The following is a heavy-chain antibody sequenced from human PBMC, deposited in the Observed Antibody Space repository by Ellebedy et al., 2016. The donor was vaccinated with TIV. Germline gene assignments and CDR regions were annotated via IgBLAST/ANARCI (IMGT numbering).Heavy chain of an antibody. J-gene: IGHJ6*02. D-gene: IGHD4-17*01. V-gene: IGHV3-23*01. Sequence: GESLKISXAASGFTFSSYAMSWVRQAPGKGLEWVSAISGSGGSTYYADSVKGRFTISRDNSKNTLYLQMNSLRAEDTAVYYCAKDIGYGDYSGYYGMDVWGQGTTVTVSS. CDR3: AKDIGYGDYSGYYGMDV. CDR2: ISGSGGST. CDR1: GFTFSSYA.